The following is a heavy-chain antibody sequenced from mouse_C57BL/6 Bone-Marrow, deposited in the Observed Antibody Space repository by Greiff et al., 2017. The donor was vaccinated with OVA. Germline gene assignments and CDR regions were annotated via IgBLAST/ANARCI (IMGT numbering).Heavy chain of an antibody. D-gene: IGHD2-1*01. V-gene: IGHV1-63*01. CDR3: ARYGNYGDYAMDY. CDR2: IYPGGGYT. Sequence: QVQLKESGAELVRPGTSVKMSCKASGYTFTNYWIGWAKQRPGHGLEWIGDIYPGGGYTNYNEKFKGKATLTADKSSSTAYMQFSSLTSEDSAIYYCARYGNYGDYAMDYWGQGTSVTVSS. J-gene: IGHJ4*01. CDR1: GYTFTNYW.